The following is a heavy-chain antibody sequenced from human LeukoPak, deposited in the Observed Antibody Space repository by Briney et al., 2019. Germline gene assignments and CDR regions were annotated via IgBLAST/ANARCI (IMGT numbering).Heavy chain of an antibody. Sequence: SVKVSCKASGGTFSSYAISWVRQAPGQGLEWMGGIIPIFGTANYAQKFQGRVTITADKSTSTAYMELRSLRSDDTAVYYCARVAVITMIVVVIGEAPDYWGQGTLVTVSS. CDR2: IIPIFGTA. D-gene: IGHD3-22*01. J-gene: IGHJ4*02. CDR3: ARVAVITMIVVVIGEAPDY. CDR1: GGTFSSYA. V-gene: IGHV1-69*06.